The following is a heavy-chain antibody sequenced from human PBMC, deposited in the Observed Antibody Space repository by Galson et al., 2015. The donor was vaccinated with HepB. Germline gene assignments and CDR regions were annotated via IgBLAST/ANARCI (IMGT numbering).Heavy chain of an antibody. D-gene: IGHD2-15*01. Sequence: SLRLSCAASGFNFGDYTMSWFRQAPGKGLEWVSFIKSKAFGETREYATSVKDRFTISRDDSKNIVYLQMNSLKTEDTAVYYCTRDEFGGGPSFFDHWGQGTLVTVSS. CDR3: TRDEFGGGPSFFDH. J-gene: IGHJ4*02. CDR2: IKSKAFGETR. CDR1: GFNFGDYT. V-gene: IGHV3-49*03.